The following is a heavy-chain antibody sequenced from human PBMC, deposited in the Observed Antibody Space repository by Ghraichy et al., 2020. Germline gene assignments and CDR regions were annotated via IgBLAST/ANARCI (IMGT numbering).Heavy chain of an antibody. D-gene: IGHD2-2*02. J-gene: IGHJ5*02. CDR3: ARVYAGPYCSSTSCYRSIGWFDP. CDR2: INHSGST. Sequence: SETLSLTCAVYGGSFSGYYWSWIRQPPGKGLEWIGEINHSGSTNYNPSLKSRVTISVDTSKNQFSLKLSSVTAADTAVYYCARVYAGPYCSSTSCYRSIGWFDPWGQGTLVTVSS. V-gene: IGHV4-34*01. CDR1: GGSFSGYY.